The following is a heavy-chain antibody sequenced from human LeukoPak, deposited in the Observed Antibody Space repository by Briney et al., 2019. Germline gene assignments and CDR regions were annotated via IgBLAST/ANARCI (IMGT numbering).Heavy chain of an antibody. CDR2: IYSGGST. CDR1: GFTVSSNY. J-gene: IGHJ5*02. V-gene: IGHV3-53*01. D-gene: IGHD3-3*01. Sequence: GGSLRLSCAASGFTVSSNYMSWVRQAPGKGLEWVSVIYSGGSTYYADSVKGRFTISRDNSKNTLYLQMNSLRAEDTAVYYCAKVPYYDFWSGYPFDPWGQGTLVTVSS. CDR3: AKVPYYDFWSGYPFDP.